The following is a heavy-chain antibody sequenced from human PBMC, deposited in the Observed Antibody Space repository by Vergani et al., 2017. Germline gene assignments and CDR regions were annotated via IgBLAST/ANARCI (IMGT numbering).Heavy chain of an antibody. D-gene: IGHD6-19*01. Sequence: QVQLVESGGGVVQPGRSLRLSCAASGFTFSSYAMHWVRQAPGKGLEWVAVISYDGSNKYYADSVKGRFTISRDNSKNTLYLQMNSLRAEDTAVYYCAREGEAVADIAFDIWGQGTTVTVSS. J-gene: IGHJ3*02. CDR2: ISYDGSNK. CDR1: GFTFSSYA. V-gene: IGHV3-30-3*01. CDR3: AREGEAVADIAFDI.